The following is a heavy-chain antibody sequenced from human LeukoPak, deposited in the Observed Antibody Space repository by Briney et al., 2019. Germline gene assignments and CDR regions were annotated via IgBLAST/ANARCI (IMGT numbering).Heavy chain of an antibody. CDR3: AKDVGVSEDTAILDY. D-gene: IGHD5-18*01. V-gene: IGHV3-30*18. CDR2: ISYDGSNK. J-gene: IGHJ4*02. CDR1: GFTFSSYG. Sequence: GGSLRLSCAASGFTFSSYGMHWVRQAPGKGLEWVAVISYDGSNKYYADSVKGRFTISRDNSKNTLYLQVNSLRAEDTAVYYCAKDVGVSEDTAILDYWGQGTLVTVSS.